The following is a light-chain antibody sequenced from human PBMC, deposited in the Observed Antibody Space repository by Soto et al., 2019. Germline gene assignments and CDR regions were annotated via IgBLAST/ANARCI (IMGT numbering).Light chain of an antibody. J-gene: IGKJ1*01. Sequence: EIVPTQSPSTVSVSAGERATLSCRARQSVRSNLAWYQQKPGQAPRLLIYDASTRATGIPARFSGSGSGTDFTLTISRLEPEDFAVYYCQQYGSSGTFAQGTKVDIK. CDR3: QQYGSSGT. CDR1: QSVRSN. CDR2: DAS. V-gene: IGKV3-20*01.